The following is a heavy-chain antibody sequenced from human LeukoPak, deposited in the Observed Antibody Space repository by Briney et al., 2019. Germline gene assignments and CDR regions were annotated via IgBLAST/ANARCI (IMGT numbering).Heavy chain of an antibody. Sequence: GGSLRLSCAASGFTFSSYAMSWVRQAPGKGLEWVSAISGSGGSTYYADSVKGRFTISRDNSKNTLYLQMNSLRAEDTAVYYCAKGPVSPSGWYAGDFDYWGQGTLVTVSS. V-gene: IGHV3-23*01. CDR3: AKGPVSPSGWYAGDFDY. CDR1: GFTFSSYA. CDR2: ISGSGGST. D-gene: IGHD6-19*01. J-gene: IGHJ4*02.